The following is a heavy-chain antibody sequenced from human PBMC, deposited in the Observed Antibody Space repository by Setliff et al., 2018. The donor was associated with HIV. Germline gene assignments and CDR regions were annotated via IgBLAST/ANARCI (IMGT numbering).Heavy chain of an antibody. CDR3: ARLHITQHYYYGMDV. CDR2: IYITEDT. Sequence: SETLSLTCTVSGGSLNTGTYYWSWIRQPAGKGLEWIGHIYITEDTDYNPSLKSRVTISMVASRNQFSLKVTSVTAADTAVYYCARLHITQHYYYGMDVWGQGTAVTVSS. J-gene: IGHJ6*02. CDR1: GGSLNTGTYY. D-gene: IGHD2-2*01. V-gene: IGHV4-61*10.